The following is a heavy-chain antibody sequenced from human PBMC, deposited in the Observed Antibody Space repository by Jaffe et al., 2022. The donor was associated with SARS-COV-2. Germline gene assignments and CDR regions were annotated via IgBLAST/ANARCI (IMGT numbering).Heavy chain of an antibody. V-gene: IGHV4-39*01. J-gene: IGHJ5*02. D-gene: IGHD3-10*01. CDR3: ARQPALGLWFGEYGSRFDP. CDR1: GGSISSSSYY. Sequence: QLQLQESGPGLVKPSETLSLTCTVSGGSISSSSYYWGWIRQPPGKGLEWIGSIYYSGSTYYNPSLKSRVTISVDTSKNQFSLKLSSVTAADTAVYYCARQPALGLWFGEYGSRFDPWGQGTLVTVSS. CDR2: IYYSGST.